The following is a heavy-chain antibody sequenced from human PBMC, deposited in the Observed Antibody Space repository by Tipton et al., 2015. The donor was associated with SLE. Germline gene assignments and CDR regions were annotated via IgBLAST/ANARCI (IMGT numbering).Heavy chain of an antibody. J-gene: IGHJ4*02. CDR3: ARVRYCGGGSCPGFDY. Sequence: TLSLTCAVYGGSISGYYWSWIRQPPGKGLEWIGEIIHSGSTNYNPSLKSRVTISVDTSKNQFSLKLSSVTAADTAVYYCARVRYCGGGSCPGFDYWGQGTLVTVSS. D-gene: IGHD2-15*01. V-gene: IGHV4-34*12. CDR2: IIHSGST. CDR1: GGSISGYY.